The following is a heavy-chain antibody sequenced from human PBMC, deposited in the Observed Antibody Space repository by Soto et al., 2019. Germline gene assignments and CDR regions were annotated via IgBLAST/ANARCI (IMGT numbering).Heavy chain of an antibody. CDR2: ISGSGGSS. CDR3: AKVTKRAAAGRYEYYKYGMDV. V-gene: IGHV3-23*01. CDR1: GFAFSTYA. J-gene: IGHJ6*02. D-gene: IGHD6-13*01. Sequence: GGSLRLSCTASGFAFSTYAMTWVRQAPGKGLEWVSVISGSGGSSYYADSVKGRFTISRDNSKNTLFLQMNGLRAEDTAVYYCAKVTKRAAAGRYEYYKYGMDVWGQGTTVTVSS.